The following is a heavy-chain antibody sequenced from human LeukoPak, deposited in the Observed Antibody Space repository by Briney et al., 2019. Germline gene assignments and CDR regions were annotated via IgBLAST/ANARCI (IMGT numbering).Heavy chain of an antibody. J-gene: IGHJ4*02. CDR3: AKGQSASSTFDC. CDR2: IRGSSDVI. CDR1: GFTFSSHA. D-gene: IGHD2/OR15-2a*01. V-gene: IGHV3-23*01. Sequence: GGSLRLSCAASGFTFSSHAMSWVRQAPGKGLEWVSLIRGSSDVIEYADSVRGRFTISRDNSKNTASLQMDNLRAEDTAVYYCAKGQSASSTFDCWGQGTLVTVSS.